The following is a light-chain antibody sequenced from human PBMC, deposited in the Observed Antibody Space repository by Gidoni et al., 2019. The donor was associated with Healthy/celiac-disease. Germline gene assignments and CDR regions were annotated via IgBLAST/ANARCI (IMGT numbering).Light chain of an antibody. V-gene: IGKV1-9*01. CDR2: AAS. Sequence: IQLTQSPSSLSASVGDRVTITCRASQGVSSYLAWYQRKPGKVPKLLMYAASTLQSGVPSRFSGSGSGTDFTLTISSLQPEDSATYYCQQLNSYPYTFGQGTKLEIK. CDR1: QGVSSY. CDR3: QQLNSYPYT. J-gene: IGKJ2*01.